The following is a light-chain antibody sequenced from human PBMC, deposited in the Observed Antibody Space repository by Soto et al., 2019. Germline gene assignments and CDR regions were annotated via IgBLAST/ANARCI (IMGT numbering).Light chain of an antibody. CDR1: SSDVGGYNY. V-gene: IGLV2-11*01. CDR2: DVG. J-gene: IGLJ3*02. CDR3: CSYAGSYSGV. Sequence: QSALTQPRSVSGSPGQSVTISCTGTSSDVGGYNYVSWYQQHPGEAPKLMIYDVGKRPSGVPDRFSGSKSGNTASLTISGLQSEDEADYYCCSYAGSYSGVFGGGTELTVL.